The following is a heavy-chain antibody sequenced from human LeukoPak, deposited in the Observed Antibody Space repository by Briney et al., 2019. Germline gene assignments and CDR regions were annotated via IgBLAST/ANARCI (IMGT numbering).Heavy chain of an antibody. Sequence: PGRSLRLSCAASGFTFSSYAMHWVRQAPGKGLEWVAVISYDGSNKYYADSVKGRFTISRDNSKNTLYLQMNSLRAEDTAVYYCARGGYCSSTSCSLYYYYYMDVWGKGTTVTVSS. CDR2: ISYDGSNK. J-gene: IGHJ6*03. CDR1: GFTFSSYA. D-gene: IGHD2-2*01. CDR3: ARGGYCSSTSCSLYYYYYMDV. V-gene: IGHV3-30-3*01.